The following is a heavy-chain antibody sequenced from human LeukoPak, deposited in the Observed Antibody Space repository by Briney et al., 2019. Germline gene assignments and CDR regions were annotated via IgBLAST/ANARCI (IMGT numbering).Heavy chain of an antibody. CDR2: ISWNSGNI. CDR3: AKGRGYNYGYIFGYFDY. Sequence: GGSLRLSCAASGFTFNSYSMNWVRQTPGKGLEWVSGISWNSGNIDYADSVKGRFTISRDNAKNSLYLQMNSLRAEDTALYYCAKGRGYNYGYIFGYFDYWGQGTLVTVSS. J-gene: IGHJ4*02. V-gene: IGHV3-9*01. D-gene: IGHD5-18*01. CDR1: GFTFNSYS.